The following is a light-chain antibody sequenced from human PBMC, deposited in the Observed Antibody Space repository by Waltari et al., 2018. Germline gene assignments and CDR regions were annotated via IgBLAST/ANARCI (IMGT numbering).Light chain of an antibody. CDR2: GNS. CDR1: SSTIGAGSD. V-gene: IGLV1-40*01. CDR3: QSYDSSLSGWV. Sequence: QSVLTQPPSVSGAPGQRVTIPCTGSSSTIGAGSDVHGYQQLPGTAPKLLIYGNSNRPSGVPDLFSGSKSGTSASLAITGLQAEDEADYYCQSYDSSLSGWVFGGGTKLTVL. J-gene: IGLJ3*02.